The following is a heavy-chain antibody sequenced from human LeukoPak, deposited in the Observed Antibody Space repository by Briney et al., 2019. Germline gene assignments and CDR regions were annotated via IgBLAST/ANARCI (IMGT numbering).Heavy chain of an antibody. J-gene: IGHJ6*03. CDR1: GGSISSYY. V-gene: IGHV4-59*01. D-gene: IGHD4-17*01. CDR3: ARGLRFTLYYYYYMDV. CDR2: IYYSGST. Sequence: SETLSLTCTVSGGSISSYYWSWIRQPQGKGLEWIGYIYYSGSTNYNPSLKSRVTISVDTSKNQFSLKLSSVTAADTAVYYCARGLRFTLYYYYYMDVWGKGTTVTVSS.